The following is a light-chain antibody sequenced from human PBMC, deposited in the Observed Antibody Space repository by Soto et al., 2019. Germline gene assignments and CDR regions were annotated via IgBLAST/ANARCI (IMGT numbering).Light chain of an antibody. CDR1: QSLVYSDGNTY. Sequence: DVVMTQSPLSLPVTLGQPASISCRSSQSLVYSDGNTYLNWFQQRPGQSPRRLISKVSNRDSGVPDRFSGSGSGTDFTLQISRVEAVDVGVYYCMQGTHWPVTFGQGTKLEIK. CDR3: MQGTHWPVT. V-gene: IGKV2-30*01. CDR2: KVS. J-gene: IGKJ2*01.